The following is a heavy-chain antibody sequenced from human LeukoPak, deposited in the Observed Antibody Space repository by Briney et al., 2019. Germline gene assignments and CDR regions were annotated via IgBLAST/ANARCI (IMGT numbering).Heavy chain of an antibody. CDR3: ARARSHGSSGFPPYYFDY. CDR2: INPNSGGT. Sequence: ASVKVSCKASGYTFTGYYMHWVRQAPGQGLEWMGWINPNSGGTNYAQKFQGRVTMTRDTSISTAYMELSRLRSDDTAVYYCARARSHGSSGFPPYYFDYWGQGTLVTVSS. V-gene: IGHV1-2*02. CDR1: GYTFTGYY. D-gene: IGHD6-19*01. J-gene: IGHJ4*02.